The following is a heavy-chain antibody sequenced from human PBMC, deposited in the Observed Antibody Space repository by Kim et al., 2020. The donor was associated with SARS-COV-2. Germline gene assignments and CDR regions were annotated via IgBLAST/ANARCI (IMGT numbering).Heavy chain of an antibody. J-gene: IGHJ5*02. D-gene: IGHD3-3*01. CDR2: FDPEDGET. V-gene: IGHV1-24*01. CDR1: GYTLTELS. CDR3: ATRIGYYGENWFDP. Sequence: ASVKVSCKVSGYTLTELSMHWVRQAPGKGLEWMGGFDPEDGETIYAQKFQGRVTMTEDTSTDTAYMELSSLRSEDTAVYYCATRIGYYGENWFDPWGQGTLVTVSS.